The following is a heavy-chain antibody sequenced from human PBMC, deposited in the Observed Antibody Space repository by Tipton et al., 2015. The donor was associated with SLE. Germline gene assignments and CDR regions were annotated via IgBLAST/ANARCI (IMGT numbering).Heavy chain of an antibody. CDR1: GGSISGGGYY. CDR3: ARYFYDSSGVCLFDF. CDR2: VFSSGTT. J-gene: IGHJ4*02. D-gene: IGHD3-22*01. Sequence: TLSLTCSVSGGSISGGGYYWSWIRQHPGKGLEWIGYVFSSGTTYYNPSLKGRLSLSLDTSQNQLSLKLSSVTSADTAVYYCARYFYDSSGVCLFDFWGQGTLVTVSS. V-gene: IGHV4-31*03.